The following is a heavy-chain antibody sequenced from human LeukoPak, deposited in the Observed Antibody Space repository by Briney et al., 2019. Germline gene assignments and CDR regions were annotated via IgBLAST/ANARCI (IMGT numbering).Heavy chain of an antibody. Sequence: GGSLRLSCAASGFTFSNYGMNWVRQAPGKGLEWVANINQDGSQKYYVDSVKGRFTISRDNAKNSLYLQMNSLRAEDTAVYYCARLTPKLDYWGQGTLVTVSS. CDR2: INQDGSQK. CDR3: ARLTPKLDY. CDR1: GFTFSNYG. J-gene: IGHJ4*02. V-gene: IGHV3-7*04. D-gene: IGHD1-1*01.